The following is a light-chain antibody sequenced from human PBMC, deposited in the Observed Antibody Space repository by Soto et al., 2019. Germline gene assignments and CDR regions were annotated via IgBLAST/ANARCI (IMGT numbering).Light chain of an antibody. Sequence: DIQMTQSPSSLSSSVGDRITITCRASQSISRYLNWYQHKPGKAPKLLIYAASSLQSGVPSKFSGSGSGTDFTLTISSLQPEDFATYYCQQYNSYPPTFGQGTRLEIK. CDR1: QSISRY. J-gene: IGKJ5*01. CDR2: AAS. V-gene: IGKV1-16*02. CDR3: QQYNSYPPT.